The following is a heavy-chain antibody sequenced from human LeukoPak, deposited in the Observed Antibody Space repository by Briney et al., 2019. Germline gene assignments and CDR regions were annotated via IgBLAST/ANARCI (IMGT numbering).Heavy chain of an antibody. Sequence: SKTLSLTCAVYGGSFSGYYWSWIRQPPGKGLEWIGEINHSGSTNYNPSLKSRVTISVDTSKNQFSLKLSSVTAADTAVYYCARGGYYGSGSYYNYIYWGQGTLVTVSS. CDR2: INHSGST. J-gene: IGHJ4*02. CDR1: GGSFSGYY. D-gene: IGHD3-10*01. V-gene: IGHV4-34*01. CDR3: ARGGYYGSGSYYNYIY.